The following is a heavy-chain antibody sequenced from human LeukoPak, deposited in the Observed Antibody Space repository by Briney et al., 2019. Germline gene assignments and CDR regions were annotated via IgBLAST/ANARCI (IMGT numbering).Heavy chain of an antibody. D-gene: IGHD3-10*01. V-gene: IGHV3-21*01. CDR1: GFTFSSYS. CDR2: ISSSSSYI. CDR3: ARDSIRNYGSNYFDY. J-gene: IGHJ4*02. Sequence: SGGSLRLSCAASGFTFSSYSMNWVRQAPGKGLEWVSSISSSSSYIYYADSVKGRFTISRDNAKNTLYLQMNSLRAEDTAVYYCARDSIRNYGSNYFDYWGQGTLVTVSS.